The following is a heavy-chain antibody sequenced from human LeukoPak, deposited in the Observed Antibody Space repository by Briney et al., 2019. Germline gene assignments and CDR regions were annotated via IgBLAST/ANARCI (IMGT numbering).Heavy chain of an antibody. Sequence: PSETLSPTCAVSGYSISSGYYWGWIRQPPGKGLGWIGSISHSGNTYFNPSLKSRVTISVDTSKNQFSLKLSSVTAADTAVYYCARDPGAVAGTNWGQGTLVTVSS. J-gene: IGHJ4*02. CDR3: ARDPGAVAGTN. CDR1: GYSISSGYY. CDR2: ISHSGNT. V-gene: IGHV4-38-2*02. D-gene: IGHD6-19*01.